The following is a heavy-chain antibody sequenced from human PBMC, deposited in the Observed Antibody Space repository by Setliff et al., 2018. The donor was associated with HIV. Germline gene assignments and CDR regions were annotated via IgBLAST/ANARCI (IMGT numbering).Heavy chain of an antibody. CDR1: GGSISSSRYF. CDR3: ARVVSGTGHYFDY. D-gene: IGHD6-19*01. V-gene: IGHV4-39*07. Sequence: SETLSLTCTVSGGSISSSRYFWGWIRQPPGKGLEWIGSIYYTGTTYYNPSLKSRVTISVDTSKNQFSLSLSSETAADTAVYFCARVVSGTGHYFDYWGLGTLVTVSS. J-gene: IGHJ4*02. CDR2: IYYTGTT.